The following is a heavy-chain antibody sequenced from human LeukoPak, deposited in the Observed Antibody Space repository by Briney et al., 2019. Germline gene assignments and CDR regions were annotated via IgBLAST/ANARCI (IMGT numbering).Heavy chain of an antibody. CDR1: GFTFSSYW. CDR2: IKQDGSEK. Sequence: GGSLRLSCAASGFTFSSYWMSWVRQAPGKGLEWVANIKQDGSEKYYVDSVKGRFTISRDNAKNSLYLQMNSLRAEDTAVYYCARDALQQWLVPTYYYYGMDVWGQGTTVTVSS. D-gene: IGHD6-19*01. V-gene: IGHV3-7*01. J-gene: IGHJ6*02. CDR3: ARDALQQWLVPTYYYYGMDV.